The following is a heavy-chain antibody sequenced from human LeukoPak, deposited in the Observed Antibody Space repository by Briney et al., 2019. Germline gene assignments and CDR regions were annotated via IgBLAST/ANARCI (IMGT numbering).Heavy chain of an antibody. V-gene: IGHV3-48*03. Sequence: GGSLRLSCSASGFTFTNYEMNWVRQAPGMGLEWVSYISKSGSNIYYADSVKGRFTISRDNAKNSLYLQMNSLRAEDTALYYCAKSSGNYLNYYYYMDVWGKGTTVTISS. CDR3: AKSSGNYLNYYYYMDV. D-gene: IGHD3-10*01. J-gene: IGHJ6*03. CDR1: GFTFTNYE. CDR2: ISKSGSNI.